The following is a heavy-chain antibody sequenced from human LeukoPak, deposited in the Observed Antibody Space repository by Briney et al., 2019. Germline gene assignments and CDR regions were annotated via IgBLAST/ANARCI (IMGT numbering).Heavy chain of an antibody. CDR2: TRDKANSYIT. J-gene: IGHJ4*02. V-gene: IGHV3-72*01. CDR1: GFIFSDHY. CDR3: TRRSCSGGNCYWDY. D-gene: IGHD2-15*01. Sequence: GGSLRLSCAASGFIFSDHYMDWVRQAPGKGLEWVGRTRDKANSYITEYAASVKGRFNIGRDDSKNSLYLQMNSLKTEGTAVYFCTRRSCSGGNCYWDYWGQGTLITVSS.